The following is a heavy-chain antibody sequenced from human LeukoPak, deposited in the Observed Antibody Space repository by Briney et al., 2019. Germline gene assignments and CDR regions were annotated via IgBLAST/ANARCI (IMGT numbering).Heavy chain of an antibody. CDR1: GYTFTGYY. Sequence: GASVKVSCKASGYTFTGYYMHWVRQAPGQGLEWMGWINPNSGGTNYAQKFQGRVTMTRDTSISTAYMELSRLRSDDTAVYYCARDLIGRRYYDSSGYYRTEAEVDYWGQGTLVTVSS. J-gene: IGHJ4*02. CDR2: INPNSGGT. CDR3: ARDLIGRRYYDSSGYYRTEAEVDY. V-gene: IGHV1-2*02. D-gene: IGHD3-22*01.